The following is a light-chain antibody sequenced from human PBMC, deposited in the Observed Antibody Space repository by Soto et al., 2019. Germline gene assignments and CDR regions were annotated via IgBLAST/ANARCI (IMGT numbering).Light chain of an antibody. CDR1: QSISSH. V-gene: IGKV1-39*01. CDR2: ASY. Sequence: DIQITQSPSSLSASVGDRVTITCRASQSISSHLNWYQHKPGRPPRLLIFASYILEGGLPSRFSGSGSDTYFNLPIDSLQPEDVATYYCHHRYITPRYSFGQGTKVEI. J-gene: IGKJ2*01. CDR3: HHRYITPRYS.